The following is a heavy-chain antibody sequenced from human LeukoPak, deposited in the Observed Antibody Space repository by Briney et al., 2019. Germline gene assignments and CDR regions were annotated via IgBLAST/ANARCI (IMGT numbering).Heavy chain of an antibody. Sequence: GGTLRLSCAASGFTFSSYGMSWVRQAPGKGLEWVSLIYSGGTTYYADSVKGRFTISRDNSKNTLYLQMNSLRAEDTAVYYCARRAGGYSHPYDYWGQGILVTVSS. CDR1: GFTFSSYG. CDR2: IYSGGTT. D-gene: IGHD4-23*01. V-gene: IGHV3-53*01. J-gene: IGHJ4*02. CDR3: ARRAGGYSHPYDY.